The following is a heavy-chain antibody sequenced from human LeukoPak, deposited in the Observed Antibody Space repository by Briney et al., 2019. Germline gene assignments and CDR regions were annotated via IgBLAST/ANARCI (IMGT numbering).Heavy chain of an antibody. CDR2: ISSSGSTI. Sequence: GGSLRLSCAASGFTFSDYYMSWIRQAPGKGLEWVSYISSSGSTIYYADSVNGRFTISRDNAKNSLCLQMNSLRAEDTAVYYCARDTSSIVVVPAAPMDVWGKGTTVTVSS. CDR1: GFTFSDYY. J-gene: IGHJ6*03. V-gene: IGHV3-11*01. CDR3: ARDTSSIVVVPAAPMDV. D-gene: IGHD2-2*01.